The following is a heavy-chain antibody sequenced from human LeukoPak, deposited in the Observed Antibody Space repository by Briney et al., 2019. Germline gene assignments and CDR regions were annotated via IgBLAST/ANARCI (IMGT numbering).Heavy chain of an antibody. Sequence: PSQTLSLTCSVSGGSISSGDYFWTWIHQPPGKGLEYIGYIYYSGTTYYNPSLKSRITMSVDMSANQFSLRLTSVSAADTAVYYCTRAYWIGFHFDSWGQGILVSVSS. J-gene: IGHJ4*02. V-gene: IGHV4-30-4*01. D-gene: IGHD3-3*01. CDR1: GGSISSGDYF. CDR3: TRAYWIGFHFDS. CDR2: IYYSGTT.